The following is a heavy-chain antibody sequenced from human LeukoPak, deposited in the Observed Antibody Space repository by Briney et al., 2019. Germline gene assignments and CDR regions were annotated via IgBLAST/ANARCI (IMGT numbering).Heavy chain of an antibody. D-gene: IGHD1-7*01. Sequence: PSETLSLTCTVSGASISSYYWSWIRQPAGKALEWIGRIYVTGSTTYNPSLESRVTMSLDTSKNHFSLKLRSVTAADTAVYYCARESGTTGEVKFDPWGQGTLVTVSS. CDR3: ARESGTTGEVKFDP. J-gene: IGHJ5*02. CDR2: IYVTGST. V-gene: IGHV4-4*07. CDR1: GASISSYY.